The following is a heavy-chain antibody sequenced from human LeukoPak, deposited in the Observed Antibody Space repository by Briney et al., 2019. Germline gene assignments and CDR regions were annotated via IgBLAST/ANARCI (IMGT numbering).Heavy chain of an antibody. D-gene: IGHD2-15*01. J-gene: IGHJ4*02. V-gene: IGHV1-24*01. CDR2: FDPEDGET. CDR1: GYTLTELS. CDR3: AGLGYCSGGSCYLPDY. Sequence: ASVKVSCKVSGYTLTELSMHWVRQAPGKGLEWMGGFDPEDGETIYAQKFQGRVTMTEDASTDTAYMELSSLRSEDTAVYYCAGLGYCSGGSCYLPDYWGQGTLVTVSS.